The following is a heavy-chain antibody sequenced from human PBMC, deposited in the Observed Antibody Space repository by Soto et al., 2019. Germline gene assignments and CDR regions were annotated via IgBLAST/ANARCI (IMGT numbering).Heavy chain of an antibody. CDR3: ARAPYCSGGSCYPLRGYYFDY. V-gene: IGHV3-21*01. CDR2: ISSSSSYI. D-gene: IGHD2-15*01. CDR1: GFTFSSYS. J-gene: IGHJ4*02. Sequence: GGSLRLSCAASGFTFSSYSMNWVRQAPGKGLEWVSSISSSSSYIYYADSVKGRFTISRDNAKNSLYLQMNSLRAEDTAVYYCARAPYCSGGSCYPLRGYYFDYWGQGTLVTVSS.